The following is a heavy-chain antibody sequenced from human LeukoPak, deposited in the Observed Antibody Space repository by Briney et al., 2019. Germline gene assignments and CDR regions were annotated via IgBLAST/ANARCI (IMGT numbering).Heavy chain of an antibody. CDR2: INPNSGGT. V-gene: IGHV1-2*02. CDR3: ARVAVLLWFGEFQYYFDY. CDR1: GYTFTSYG. J-gene: IGHJ4*02. D-gene: IGHD3-10*01. Sequence: ASVKVSCKASGYTFTSYGISWVRQAPGQGLEWMGWINPNSGGTNYAQKFQGRVTMTRDTSISTAYMELSRLRSDDTAVYYCARVAVLLWFGEFQYYFDYWGQGTLVTVSS.